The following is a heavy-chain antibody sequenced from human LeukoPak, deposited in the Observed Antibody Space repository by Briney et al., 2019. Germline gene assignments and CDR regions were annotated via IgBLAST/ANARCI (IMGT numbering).Heavy chain of an antibody. J-gene: IGHJ5*02. Sequence: SETLSLTCTVSGGSISSYYWSWIRQPAGKGLEWIGRIYTSGSTNYNPSLKSRVTMSVDTSKNQFSLKLGPVTAADTAVYYCARDDEPYYYDSSGYYTGWFDPWGQGTLVTVSS. D-gene: IGHD3-22*01. V-gene: IGHV4-4*07. CDR3: ARDDEPYYYDSSGYYTGWFDP. CDR2: IYTSGST. CDR1: GGSISSYY.